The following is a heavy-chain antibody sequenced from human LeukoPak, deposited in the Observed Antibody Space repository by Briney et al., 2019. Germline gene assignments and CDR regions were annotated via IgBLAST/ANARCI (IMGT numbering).Heavy chain of an antibody. D-gene: IGHD4-17*01. CDR3: ARLNRDYGRSFNWFDP. CDR2: IYTSGST. V-gene: IGHV4-4*07. CDR1: GGSISSYY. Sequence: SETLSLTCTVSGGSISSYYWSWIRQPAGKGLEWIGRIYTSGSTNYNPSLKSRVTMSVDTSKNQFSLKLSSVTAADTAVYYCARLNRDYGRSFNWFDPWGQGTLVTVSS. J-gene: IGHJ5*02.